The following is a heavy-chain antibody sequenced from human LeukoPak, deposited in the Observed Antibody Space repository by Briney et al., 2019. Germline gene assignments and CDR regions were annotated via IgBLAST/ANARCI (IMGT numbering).Heavy chain of an antibody. J-gene: IGHJ6*02. Sequence: GGSLRLSCAASGLTFSSHWMHWVRQAPGKGLVWVSRITNDGSSTTYADSVKGRFTISRDNAKNTLYLQMNSLRAEDTAVYYCARGDDYYDSSGYYGMDVWGQGTTVTVSS. V-gene: IGHV3-74*01. CDR3: ARGDDYYDSSGYYGMDV. CDR1: GLTFSSHW. CDR2: ITNDGSST. D-gene: IGHD3-22*01.